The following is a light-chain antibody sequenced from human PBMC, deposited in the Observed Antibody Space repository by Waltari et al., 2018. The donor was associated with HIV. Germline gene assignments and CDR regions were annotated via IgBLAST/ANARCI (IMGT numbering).Light chain of an antibody. CDR2: QDT. Sequence: SYELTQTPSVSVPPGQTAKLMCSGDALPKNYGYWYQQKAGQAPVMIIFQDTKRPSDIPARFSASSAGTTATLTISGVQAEDEADYFCQSAHNSDVIFGGGTKLTVL. CDR1: ALPKNY. J-gene: IGLJ2*01. CDR3: QSAHNSDVI. V-gene: IGLV3-25*03.